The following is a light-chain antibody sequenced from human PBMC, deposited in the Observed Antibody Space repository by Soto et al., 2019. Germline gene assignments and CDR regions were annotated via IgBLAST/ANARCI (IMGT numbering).Light chain of an antibody. J-gene: IGLJ7*01. CDR3: LLSYGVVRV. CDR2: DTN. Sequence: QAVVTQEPSLTVSPGGTVTLTCGSSTGAVTSGHYPYWFQQKPGQAPRTLIYDTNNKHSWTPARFSGSLLGGKAALTLSGAQPEDEAEFYCLLSYGVVRVFGGGTQLTVL. CDR1: TGAVTSGHY. V-gene: IGLV7-46*01.